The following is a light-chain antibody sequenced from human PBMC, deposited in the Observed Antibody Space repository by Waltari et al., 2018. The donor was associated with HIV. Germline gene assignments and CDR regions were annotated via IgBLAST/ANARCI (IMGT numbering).Light chain of an antibody. CDR1: QDISNY. CDR2: STS. J-gene: IGKJ4*01. Sequence: DIQLTQSPSFLSASVGDRVTITCRASQDISNYLAWYQQKPGKAPNLLIYSTSILRSGVPSRFSGSGSGTEFTLTVTNLQPEDFAFYYCQQSNSYPLTFGGGTKVDIK. CDR3: QQSNSYPLT. V-gene: IGKV1-9*01.